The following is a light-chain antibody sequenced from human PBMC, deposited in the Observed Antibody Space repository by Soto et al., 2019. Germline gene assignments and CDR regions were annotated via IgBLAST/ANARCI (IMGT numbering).Light chain of an antibody. Sequence: QSALTQPASVSGSPGQSITISCTGTSSDVGGYNYVSWYQQHPGKAPKVVIYEVSNRPSGISHRFSGSKSGNTASLTISGLQAEDEADYYCSSYTSSSTLAVFGGGTKLTVL. CDR2: EVS. J-gene: IGLJ2*01. CDR1: SSDVGGYNY. CDR3: SSYTSSSTLAV. V-gene: IGLV2-14*01.